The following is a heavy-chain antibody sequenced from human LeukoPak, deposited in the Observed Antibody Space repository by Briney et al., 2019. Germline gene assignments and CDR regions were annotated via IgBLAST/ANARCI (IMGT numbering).Heavy chain of an antibody. CDR1: GYTFTSYG. CDR2: ISAYNGNT. Sequence: ASVKVSCKASGYTFTSYGISWVRQAPGQGLEWMGWISAYNGNTNYAQKLQGRVTMTTDTSTSTAYMELRSLRSDDTAVYYCARRGYDFWGSHYYYYYMDVWGKGTTVTVSS. CDR3: ARRGYDFWGSHYYYYYMDV. D-gene: IGHD3-3*01. J-gene: IGHJ6*03. V-gene: IGHV1-18*01.